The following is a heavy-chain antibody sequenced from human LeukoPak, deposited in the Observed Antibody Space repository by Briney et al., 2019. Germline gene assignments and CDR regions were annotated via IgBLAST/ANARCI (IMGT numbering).Heavy chain of an antibody. J-gene: IGHJ6*04. V-gene: IGHV1-69*06. CDR2: IIPIFGTA. Sequence: SVKVSCKASGGTFSSYAISWVRQAPGQGPEWMGGIIPIFGTANYAQKFQGRVTITADKSTSTAYMELSSLRSEDTAVYYCAGGSGSYSVGYYYYYGMDVWGKGTTVTVSS. CDR1: GGTFSSYA. CDR3: AGGSGSYSVGYYYYYGMDV. D-gene: IGHD3-10*01.